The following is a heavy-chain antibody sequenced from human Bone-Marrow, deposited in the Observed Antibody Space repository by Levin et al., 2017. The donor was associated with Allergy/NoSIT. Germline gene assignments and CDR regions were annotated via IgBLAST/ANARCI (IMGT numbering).Heavy chain of an antibody. CDR1: GFTFSSFG. CDR2: IWYDGSHQ. Sequence: PGGSLRLSCATSGFTFSSFGMHWVRQAPGKGLEWVAVIWYDGSHQYYVDSVKGRFTISKDISKNTLSLQMNSLRAEDTAVYYCARSAGTTYEKFDFWGQGTLVTVSS. V-gene: IGHV3-33*01. CDR3: ARSAGTTYEKFDF. D-gene: IGHD2/OR15-2a*01. J-gene: IGHJ4*02.